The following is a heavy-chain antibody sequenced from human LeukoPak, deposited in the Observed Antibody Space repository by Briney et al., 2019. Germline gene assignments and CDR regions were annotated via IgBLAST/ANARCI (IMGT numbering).Heavy chain of an antibody. D-gene: IGHD5-12*01. J-gene: IGHJ6*02. CDR2: ISYDGSNK. CDR3: ARDRSSYSGYAGYYGMDV. Sequence: GGSLRLSCAASGFTFSSYGMHWVRQAPGKGLEWVAIISYDGSNKYYADSVQGRFTISRDNSKNTLYLQMNSLRAEDTAVYYCARDRSSYSGYAGYYGMDVWGQGTTATVSS. V-gene: IGHV3-30*03. CDR1: GFTFSSYG.